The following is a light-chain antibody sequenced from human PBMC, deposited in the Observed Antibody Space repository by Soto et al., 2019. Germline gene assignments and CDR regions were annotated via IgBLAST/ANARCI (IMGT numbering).Light chain of an antibody. CDR1: QSMTTK. CDR2: GAF. V-gene: IGKV3-15*01. Sequence: IVMTQSPATLSVSPVDGVTLSCRAGQSMTTKLAWYQQKPGQAPRLLIHGAFTRATGIPARFSGSGSGTEFTLTISSLQPDDFATYYCQQYSTYRTFGQGTKVDIK. CDR3: QQYSTYRT. J-gene: IGKJ1*01.